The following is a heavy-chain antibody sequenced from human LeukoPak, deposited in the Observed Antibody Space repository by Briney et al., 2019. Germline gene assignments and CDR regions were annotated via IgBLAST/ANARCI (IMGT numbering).Heavy chain of an antibody. V-gene: IGHV1-2*02. J-gene: IGHJ3*02. D-gene: IGHD1-26*01. CDR1: GYTFTGYY. Sequence: ASVKVSCKASGYTFTGYYMHWVRQAPGQGLEWMGWINPNSDGTNYAQKFQGRVTMTRDTSISTAYMELSRLRSDDTAVYYCARDPYVGASYAFDIWGQGTMVTVSS. CDR3: ARDPYVGASYAFDI. CDR2: INPNSDGT.